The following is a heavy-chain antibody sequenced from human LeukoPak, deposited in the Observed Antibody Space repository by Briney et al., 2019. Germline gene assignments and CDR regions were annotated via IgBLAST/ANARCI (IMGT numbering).Heavy chain of an antibody. CDR2: IVPFRDMT. CDR3: ARGPYDGTYYFDD. V-gene: IGHV1-69*04. D-gene: IGHD3-16*01. J-gene: IGHJ4*02. CDR1: GGTFSTYA. Sequence: SVKVSCKVSGGTFSTYAITWVRQARGHGLEWVGRIVPFRDMTNYAQRFQDRVTITADKSENIAYMELSSLISEATAVYYCARGPYDGTYYFDDWGQGTLVTVSS.